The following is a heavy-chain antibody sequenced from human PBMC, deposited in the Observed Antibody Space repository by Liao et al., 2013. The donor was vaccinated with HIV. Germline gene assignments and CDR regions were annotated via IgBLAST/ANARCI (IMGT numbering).Heavy chain of an antibody. V-gene: IGHV4-39*07. CDR3: AREMAYSADY. J-gene: IGHJ4*02. Sequence: QVQLQQWGAGLLKPSETLSLTCTVSGGSISSTSYYWGWIRQPPGKGLEWIGSIYYSGSTYYNPSLKSRVTISVDTSKNQFSLKLSSVTAADTAVYYCAREMAYSADYWGQGTLVTVSS. D-gene: IGHD2-8*01. CDR1: GGSISSTSYY. CDR2: IYYSGST.